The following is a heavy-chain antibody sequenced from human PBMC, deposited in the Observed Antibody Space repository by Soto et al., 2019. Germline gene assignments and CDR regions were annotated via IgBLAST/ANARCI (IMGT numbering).Heavy chain of an antibody. CDR1: GGSISSYY. V-gene: IGHV4-59*08. CDR2: IYYSGST. CDR3: ARRWGYAIDY. Sequence: QVQLQESGPGPVKPSETLSLTCTVSGGSISSYYWSWIRQPPGKGLEWIGYIYYSGSTNYNPSLKSRVTISVDTSKNQFSLKLSSVTAADTAVYYCARRWGYAIDYWGQGTLVTVSS. J-gene: IGHJ4*02. D-gene: IGHD2-8*01.